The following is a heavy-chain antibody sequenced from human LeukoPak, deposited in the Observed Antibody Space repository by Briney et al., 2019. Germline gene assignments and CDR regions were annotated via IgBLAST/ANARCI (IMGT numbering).Heavy chain of an antibody. CDR3: ARDRPATENWYFDL. D-gene: IGHD1-26*01. Sequence: SSETLSLTCTVSGGSISPYSWSWIRQPPGKGLEWIGYIFYNGNTNFNPSLKSRVTISLDTSKNQFSLKLSSMTAADTAMYYCARDRPATENWYFDLWGRGTLVTVSS. CDR2: IFYNGNT. V-gene: IGHV4-59*01. J-gene: IGHJ2*01. CDR1: GGSISPYS.